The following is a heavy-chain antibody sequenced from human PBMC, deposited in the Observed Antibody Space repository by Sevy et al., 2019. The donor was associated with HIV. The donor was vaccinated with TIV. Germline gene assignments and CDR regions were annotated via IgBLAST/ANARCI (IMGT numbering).Heavy chain of an antibody. J-gene: IGHJ4*02. CDR1: GGSISSGDYY. Sequence: SETPSLTCTVSGGSISSGDYYWSWIRQPPGKGLEWIGYIYYSGSTYYNPSLKSRVTISVDTSKNQFSLKLSSVTAADTAVYYCARIPIYSSSSDGEYYFDYWGQGTLVTVSS. V-gene: IGHV4-30-4*01. CDR2: IYYSGST. CDR3: ARIPIYSSSSDGEYYFDY. D-gene: IGHD6-6*01.